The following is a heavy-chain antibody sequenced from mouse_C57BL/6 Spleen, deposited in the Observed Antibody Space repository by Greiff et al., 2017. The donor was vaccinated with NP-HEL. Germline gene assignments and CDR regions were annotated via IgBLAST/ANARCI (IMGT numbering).Heavy chain of an antibody. D-gene: IGHD1-1*01. CDR1: GFTFSDYY. J-gene: IGHJ4*01. V-gene: IGHV5-12*01. Sequence: EVQLVESGGGLVQPGGSLKLSCAASGFTFSDYYMYWVRQTPEKRLEWVAYISNGGGSTYYPDTVKGRFTISRDNAKNTLYLQMSRLKSEDTAMYYCARSSPFYAMDYWGQGTSVTVSS. CDR3: ARSSPFYAMDY. CDR2: ISNGGGST.